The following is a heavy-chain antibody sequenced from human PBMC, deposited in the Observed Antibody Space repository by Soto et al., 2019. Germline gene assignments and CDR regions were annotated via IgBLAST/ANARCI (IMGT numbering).Heavy chain of an antibody. CDR3: AHSRSYGTILSFDY. D-gene: IGHD1-1*01. J-gene: IGHJ4*02. Sequence: QITLKESGPTLVKPTQTLTLTCTFSGFSLSTSGVGVGWIRQPPGKALEWLALIYWDDDERYSPSLKSRLTIXKXTXTNQVALRMTNMDPVDTATYYCAHSRSYGTILSFDYWGQGTLVTVSS. V-gene: IGHV2-5*02. CDR2: IYWDDDE. CDR1: GFSLSTSGVG.